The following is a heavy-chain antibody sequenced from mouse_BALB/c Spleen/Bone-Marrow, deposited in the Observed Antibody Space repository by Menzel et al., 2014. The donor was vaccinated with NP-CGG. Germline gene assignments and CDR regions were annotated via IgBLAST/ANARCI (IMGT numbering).Heavy chain of an antibody. V-gene: IGHV14-3*02. Sequence: EVQLQQSGAELVKPGASAKLSCTASGFNIKDTYMHWVKQRPEQGLEWIGRIDPANGNTKYDSKFQGKATITADTSSNTAYLQLSSLTSGDTAVYYCALYYDYDVGYWGQGTTLTVSS. CDR1: GFNIKDTY. J-gene: IGHJ2*01. CDR2: IDPANGNT. CDR3: ALYYDYDVGY. D-gene: IGHD2-4*01.